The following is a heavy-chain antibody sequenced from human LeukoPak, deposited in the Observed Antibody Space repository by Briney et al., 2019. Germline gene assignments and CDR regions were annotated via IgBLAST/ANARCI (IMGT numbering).Heavy chain of an antibody. J-gene: IGHJ5*02. CDR2: ISGYNGNA. CDR3: ARGSASAAGIGWFDP. D-gene: IGHD6-13*01. V-gene: IGHV1-18*01. CDR1: GYTFTNNG. Sequence: ASVKVSCKTSGYTFTNNGAIWVRQAPGQGLEWMGWISGYNGNANYAQKFQGRVTMTTDTSTRTAYMEMRSLRSDDTAMYYCARGSASAAGIGWFDPWGQGTLVTVSS.